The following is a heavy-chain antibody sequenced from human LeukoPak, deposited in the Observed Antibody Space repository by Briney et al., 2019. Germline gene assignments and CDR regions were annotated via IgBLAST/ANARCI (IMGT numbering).Heavy chain of an antibody. CDR1: GYTFTSYA. Sequence: ASVKVSCKASGYTFTSYAMHWVRQAPGQRLEWMGWINAGNGNTKYSQEFQGRVTITRDTSASTAYMELSSLRSEDMAVYYCAREGLDSSGWSRNWFDPWGQGTLVTVSS. D-gene: IGHD6-19*01. CDR3: AREGLDSSGWSRNWFDP. J-gene: IGHJ5*02. CDR2: INAGNGNT. V-gene: IGHV1-3*03.